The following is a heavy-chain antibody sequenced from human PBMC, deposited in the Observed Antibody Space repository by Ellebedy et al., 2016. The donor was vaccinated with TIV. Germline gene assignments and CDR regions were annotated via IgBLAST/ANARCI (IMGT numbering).Heavy chain of an antibody. CDR2: IRDDGSNK. CDR3: AKGRSAVVEY. D-gene: IGHD6-13*01. J-gene: IGHJ4*02. CDR1: GFTFSAYG. Sequence: GESLKISCAASGFTFSAYGMHWVRQAPGTGLEWVAYIRDDGSNKYYADSVKGRFAISRDNSKDRLFLQMSSLRAEDTAVYYCAKGRSAVVEYWGQGTLVTVSS. V-gene: IGHV3-30*02.